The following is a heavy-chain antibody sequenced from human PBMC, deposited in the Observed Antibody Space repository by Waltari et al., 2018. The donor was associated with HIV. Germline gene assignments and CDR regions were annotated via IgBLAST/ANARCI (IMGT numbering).Heavy chain of an antibody. CDR2: MYSGGTT. Sequence: EVQLVESGGGLVRPGGSLRLSCAASGFPVSSHHMGWVRQTPGKGLEYVSVMYSGGTTHYADSVNGRFTISRDSSKSALYLQMNTLRAEDTALYYCARVDRAGTTSGWDVFDIWGQGTMVTVSS. D-gene: IGHD1-1*01. J-gene: IGHJ3*02. CDR3: ARVDRAGTTSGWDVFDI. V-gene: IGHV3-66*01. CDR1: GFPVSSHH.